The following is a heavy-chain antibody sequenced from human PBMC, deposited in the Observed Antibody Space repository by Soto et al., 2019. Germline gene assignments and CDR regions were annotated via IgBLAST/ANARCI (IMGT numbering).Heavy chain of an antibody. D-gene: IGHD3-3*01. CDR2: ISYDGSNK. CDR3: ARDELRFSWAYGMDV. CDR1: GFTFSSYA. V-gene: IGHV3-30-3*01. J-gene: IGHJ6*02. Sequence: QVQLVESGGGVVQPGRSLRLSCAASGFTFSSYAMHWVRQAPGKGLEWVAVISYDGSNKYYADSVKGRFTISRDNSKNTLYLQMHSLRAEDTAVYYCARDELRFSWAYGMDVWGQGTTVTVSS.